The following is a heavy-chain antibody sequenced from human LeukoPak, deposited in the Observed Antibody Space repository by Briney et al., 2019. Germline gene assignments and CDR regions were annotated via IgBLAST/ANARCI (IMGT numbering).Heavy chain of an antibody. Sequence: PSETLSLTCTVSGGSISSYYWSWIRQPPGKGLEWIGYIYYSGSTNYNPSLKSRVTISVDTSKNQFSLKLSSVTAADTAVYYCATTAYYDFWSGYYISGPSAEYLLHWGQGTLVTVSS. CDR1: GGSISSYY. CDR3: ATTAYYDFWSGYYISGPSAEYLLH. V-gene: IGHV4-59*01. CDR2: IYYSGST. D-gene: IGHD3-3*01. J-gene: IGHJ1*01.